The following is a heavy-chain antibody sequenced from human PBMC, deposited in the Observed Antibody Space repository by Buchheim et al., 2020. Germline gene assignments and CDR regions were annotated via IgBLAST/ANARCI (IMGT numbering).Heavy chain of an antibody. D-gene: IGHD2-15*01. CDR3: ARDHCSGGSCYPYYYYGMDV. Sequence: QVQLVQSGAEVKKPGSSVKVSCKASAGTFSSYAISWVRQAPGQGLEWMGGIIPIFGTANYAQKVQGRVTITADESTSTAYMELSSLRSEDTAVYYCARDHCSGGSCYPYYYYGMDVWGQGTT. V-gene: IGHV1-69*01. J-gene: IGHJ6*02. CDR2: IIPIFGTA. CDR1: AGTFSSYA.